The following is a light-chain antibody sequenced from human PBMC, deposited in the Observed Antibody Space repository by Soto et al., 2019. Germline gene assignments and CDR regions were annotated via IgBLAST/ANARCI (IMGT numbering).Light chain of an antibody. CDR3: QQYYSTPPLT. CDR2: WAS. V-gene: IGKV4-1*01. Sequence: DIVMTQSPDSLAVSLGERATINCKSSQSVLYSSNNKNYLAWYQQKPGQPPKLLIYWASTRESGVPDRCSGSGSGTDFTITISSLQAEDVAVYYCQQYYSTPPLTFGQGTKVEIK. CDR1: QSVLYSSNNKNY. J-gene: IGKJ1*01.